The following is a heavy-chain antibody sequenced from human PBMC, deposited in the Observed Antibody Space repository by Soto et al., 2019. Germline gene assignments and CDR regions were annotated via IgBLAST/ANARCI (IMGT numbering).Heavy chain of an antibody. CDR1: GYTFTSYG. Sequence: ASVKVSCKASGYTFTSYGISWVRQAPGQGLEWMGWISAYNGNTNYAQKLQGRVTMTTDTSTSTAYMELRGLRSDDTAGYYCARDLLRFLEWSDALDIWGQGTMVTVSS. D-gene: IGHD3-3*01. CDR2: ISAYNGNT. CDR3: ARDLLRFLEWSDALDI. J-gene: IGHJ3*02. V-gene: IGHV1-18*01.